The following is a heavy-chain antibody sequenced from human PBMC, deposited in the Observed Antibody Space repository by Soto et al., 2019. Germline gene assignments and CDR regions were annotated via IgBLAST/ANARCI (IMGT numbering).Heavy chain of an antibody. J-gene: IGHJ4*02. CDR2: IYYSGST. V-gene: IGHV4-59*01. CDR1: GGSISSYY. Sequence: SETLSLTCTVSGGSISSYYWSWIRQPPGKGREWMGCIYYSGSTNYNPSLNSRLTISVDTYKKQFSLKLSSVTAAATAVYYCARIKRGSLHPEFDYWGQGTLVTVSS. D-gene: IGHD3-10*01. CDR3: ARIKRGSLHPEFDY.